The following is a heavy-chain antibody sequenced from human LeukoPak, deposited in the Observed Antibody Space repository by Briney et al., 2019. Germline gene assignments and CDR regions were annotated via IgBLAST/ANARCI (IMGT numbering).Heavy chain of an antibody. V-gene: IGHV4-4*07. CDR3: ARDSYSSSWYRFDP. D-gene: IGHD6-13*01. CDR1: GGSISSYY. CDR2: IYTSGST. J-gene: IGHJ5*02. Sequence: SETLSLTCTVSGGSISSYYWSWIRQPAGKGLEWIGRIYTSGSTNYNPSLKSRVTMSVDTSKTQFSLKLSSVTAADMAVYYCARDSYSSSWYRFDPWGQGTLVTVSS.